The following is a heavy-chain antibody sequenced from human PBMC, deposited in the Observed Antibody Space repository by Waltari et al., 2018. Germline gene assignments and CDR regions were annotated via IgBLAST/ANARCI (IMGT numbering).Heavy chain of an antibody. CDR3: ARRSGVYYYYGMDV. V-gene: IGHV4-59*11. CDR2: IYYSGST. Sequence: QVQQQESGPGLVKPSGTLSLTCPVPGGSISSHYRSWSRQPPGKGLEWIGYIYYSGSTNYNPSLKSRVTISVDTSKNQFSLKLSSVTAADTAVYYCARRSGVYYYYGMDVWGQGTTVTVSS. J-gene: IGHJ6*02. D-gene: IGHD3-3*01. CDR1: GGSISSHY.